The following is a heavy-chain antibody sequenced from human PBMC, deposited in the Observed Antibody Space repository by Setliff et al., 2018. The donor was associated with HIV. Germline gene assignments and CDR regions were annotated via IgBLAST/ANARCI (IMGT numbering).Heavy chain of an antibody. CDR1: GDSVIKNKFY. J-gene: IGHJ5*02. V-gene: IGHV4-39*07. D-gene: IGHD2-8*01. CDR3: ARALMGRWFDP. CDR2: LYDTGST. Sequence: PSETLSLTCSVSGDSVIKNKFYWGWIRQAPAKGLEWIGTLYDTGSTNYNPSLNSRVTISVDKSNNQFSLRLSSVTAADTAVYYCARALMGRWFDPWGQGTLVTVSS.